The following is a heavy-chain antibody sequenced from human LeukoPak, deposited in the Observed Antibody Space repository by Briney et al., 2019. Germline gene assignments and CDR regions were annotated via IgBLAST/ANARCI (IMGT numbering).Heavy chain of an antibody. Sequence: ASVKVSCKASGYTFTSYDINWVRQATGQGREWMGGMNPNSGNTGYAQKFQGRVTMTRNTSISTAYMELSSLRSEETAVYYCASQGYSSSGTNGGQNWFDPWGQGTLVTVSS. CDR1: GYTFTSYD. D-gene: IGHD6-13*01. CDR2: MNPNSGNT. J-gene: IGHJ5*02. V-gene: IGHV1-8*01. CDR3: ASQGYSSSGTNGGQNWFDP.